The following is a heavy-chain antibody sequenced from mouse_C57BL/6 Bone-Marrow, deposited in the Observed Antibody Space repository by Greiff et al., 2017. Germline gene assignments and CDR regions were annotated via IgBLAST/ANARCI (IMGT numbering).Heavy chain of an antibody. J-gene: IGHJ1*03. D-gene: IGHD3-2*02. CDR3: ARSGSPHTPWYFDV. Sequence: QVQLKQSGAELVRPGTSVKMSCKASGYTFTNYWIGWAKQRPGHGLEWIGDIYPGGGYTNYNEKFKGKARLTADKSSSTAYNQVSRLTSEDSAIYYCARSGSPHTPWYFDVWGTGTTVTVSS. V-gene: IGHV1-63*01. CDR2: IYPGGGYT. CDR1: GYTFTNYW.